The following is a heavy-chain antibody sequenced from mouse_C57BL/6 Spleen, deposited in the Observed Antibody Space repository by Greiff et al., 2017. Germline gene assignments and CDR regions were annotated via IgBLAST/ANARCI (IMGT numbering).Heavy chain of an antibody. Sequence: EVHLVESEGGLVQPGSSMKLSCTASGFTFSDYYMAWVRQVPEKGLEWVANINYDGSSTYYLDSLKSRFIITRDNAKNILYLQMSSLKSEDTATYYCARGDDGYLFDYWGQGTTLTVSS. CDR3: ARGDDGYLFDY. J-gene: IGHJ2*01. CDR2: INYDGSST. D-gene: IGHD2-3*01. CDR1: GFTFSDYY. V-gene: IGHV5-16*01.